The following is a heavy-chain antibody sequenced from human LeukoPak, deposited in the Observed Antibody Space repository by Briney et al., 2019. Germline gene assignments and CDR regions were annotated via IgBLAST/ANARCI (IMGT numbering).Heavy chain of an antibody. CDR3: ARQDSAYTYDWFDP. CDR1: DDSISSYS. V-gene: IGHV4-59*08. CDR2: IYYSGIT. Sequence: PSETLSLTCSVSDDSISSYSWSWIRQPPGMGLERIGYIYYSGITTYNPSLKSRVTISVDTSKNQFSLKLSSVTAADTAVYYCARQDSAYTYDWFDPWGQGTLVTVSS. D-gene: IGHD5-18*01. J-gene: IGHJ5*02.